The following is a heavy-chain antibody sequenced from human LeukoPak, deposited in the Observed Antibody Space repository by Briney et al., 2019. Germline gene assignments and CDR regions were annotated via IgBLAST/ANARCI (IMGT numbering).Heavy chain of an antibody. Sequence: SETLSLTCTVSGGSISSYYWSWIRQPAGKGLEWIGRIYTSGSTNYNPSLKSRVTMSIDTSKNQFYLKLSSVTAADTAIYYCARGPMGYCTSTNCYNFDYWGQGTLVTVSS. D-gene: IGHD2-2*02. CDR3: ARGPMGYCTSTNCYNFDY. CDR2: IYTSGST. V-gene: IGHV4-4*07. CDR1: GGSISSYY. J-gene: IGHJ4*02.